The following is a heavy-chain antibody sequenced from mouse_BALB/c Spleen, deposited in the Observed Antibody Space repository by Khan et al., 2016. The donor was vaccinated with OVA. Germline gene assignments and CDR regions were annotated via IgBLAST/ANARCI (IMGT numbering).Heavy chain of an antibody. D-gene: IGHD2-10*01. J-gene: IGHJ4*01. CDR2: INTYTGEP. CDR1: GYTFTNYG. V-gene: IGHV9-3-1*01. CDR3: ARPPYFSDILDH. Sequence: QIKLVQSGPELKKPGETVKISCKASGYTFTNYGMNWVKQSPGKALKWMGWINTYTGEPTYADDFKGRFAFSLETSASTAYLQINNLKNEDTATYFWARPPYFSDILDHWGQGTSVTVSS.